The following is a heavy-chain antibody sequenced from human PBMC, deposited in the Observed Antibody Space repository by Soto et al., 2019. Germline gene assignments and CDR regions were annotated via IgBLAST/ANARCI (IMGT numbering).Heavy chain of an antibody. Sequence: QVQLVESGGGVVQPGRSLRLSCAASGFTFSSYGMHWVRQAPGKGLEWVAVIGYDGSNKYYADSVKGRFTISRDNSKNTLYLQMNSRRAEDTAVYYCARGYRLMRPPRSGWYEDEEYWGQGTLVTVSS. CDR2: IGYDGSNK. D-gene: IGHD6-19*01. CDR3: ARGYRLMRPPRSGWYEDEEY. V-gene: IGHV3-33*01. J-gene: IGHJ4*02. CDR1: GFTFSSYG.